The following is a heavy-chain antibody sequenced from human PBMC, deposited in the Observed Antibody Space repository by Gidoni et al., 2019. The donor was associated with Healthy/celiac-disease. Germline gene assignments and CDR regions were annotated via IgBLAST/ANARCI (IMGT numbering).Heavy chain of an antibody. D-gene: IGHD2-15*01. CDR2: ISGSGGST. CDR3: AKDRDIVVVVAAKGNIDY. V-gene: IGHV3-23*01. Sequence: EVQLLESGGGLVQPGGSLRLSCAAPGFTFSRCAMSWVRQAPGKGMEWVSAISGSGGSTYYADSVKGRFTISRDNSKNTLYLQMNSLRAEDTAVYYCAKDRDIVVVVAAKGNIDYWGQGTLVTVSS. J-gene: IGHJ4*02. CDR1: GFTFSRCA.